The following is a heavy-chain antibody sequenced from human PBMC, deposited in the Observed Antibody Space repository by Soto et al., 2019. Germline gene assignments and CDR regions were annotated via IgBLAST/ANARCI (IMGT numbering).Heavy chain of an antibody. D-gene: IGHD1-26*01. CDR1: GGTFSSYA. V-gene: IGHV1-69*01. Sequence: QVQLVQSGAEVKKPGSSVKVSCKASGGTFSSYAISWVRQAPGQGLEWMGGIIPICGTANYAQKFQGRVTITADESTSTADMELSSLRSEDTAVYYCARVWGLVGATRYYFDYWGQGTLVTVSS. CDR2: IIPICGTA. J-gene: IGHJ4*02. CDR3: ARVWGLVGATRYYFDY.